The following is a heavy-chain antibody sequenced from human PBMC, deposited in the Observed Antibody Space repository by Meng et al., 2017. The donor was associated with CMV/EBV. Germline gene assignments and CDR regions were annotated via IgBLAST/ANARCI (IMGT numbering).Heavy chain of an antibody. CDR3: ARFVKDTSTWYSNYFDH. Sequence: GESLKISCAASGFTFSDYYMSWIRQAPGKGLEWVSYISDSGYAKFYGDSVKGRFTISRDNAKRSIFLQLNSLRADDTAVYYCARFVKDTSTWYSNYFDHWGQGTLVTVSS. V-gene: IGHV3-11*04. CDR1: GFTFSDYY. J-gene: IGHJ4*02. CDR2: ISDSGYAK. D-gene: IGHD1-1*01.